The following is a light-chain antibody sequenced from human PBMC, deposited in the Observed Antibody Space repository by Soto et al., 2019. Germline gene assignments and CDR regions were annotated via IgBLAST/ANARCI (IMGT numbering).Light chain of an antibody. J-gene: IGKJ2*01. Sequence: EMGMSQSPRTQSLYTGERATLSCRASQSVSSSYLAWYQQKPGQAPRLLIYGASSRATGIPDRFSGSGSGTDFALTISRLEPEEYAVYYCQQYGSSPYTFVQGTK. V-gene: IGKV3-20*01. CDR3: QQYGSSPYT. CDR1: QSVSSSY. CDR2: GAS.